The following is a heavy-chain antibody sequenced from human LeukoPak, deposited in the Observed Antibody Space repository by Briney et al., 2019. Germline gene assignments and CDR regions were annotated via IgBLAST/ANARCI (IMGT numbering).Heavy chain of an antibody. CDR2: IYYSGST. CDR3: ARRTYCGGDCYSFDY. D-gene: IGHD2-21*02. J-gene: IGHJ4*02. CDR1: GGXISSYY. V-gene: IGHV4-59*08. Sequence: PSETLSLTCTVSGGXISSYYCSWIRQPPGKGLEWIGYIYYSGSTNYNPSLKSRVTISVDTSKNQFSLNLSSVTAADTAVYYCARRTYCGGDCYSFDYWGQGMLVTVSS.